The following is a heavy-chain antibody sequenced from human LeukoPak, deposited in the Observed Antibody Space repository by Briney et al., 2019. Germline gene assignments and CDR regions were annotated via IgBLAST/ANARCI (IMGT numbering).Heavy chain of an antibody. CDR2: IYYTGST. V-gene: IGHV4-59*01. J-gene: IGHJ4*02. Sequence: SETLSLSCIASGDSISNYYWSWIRQPPGKGLEWIGYIYYTGSTRYNPSLNGRVTISVDTSNNHFSLKLSSVTAADTAVYYCARWGCTSTTCYTPFDFWGPGTLVTVSS. CDR1: GDSISNYY. CDR3: ARWGCTSTTCYTPFDF. D-gene: IGHD2-2*02.